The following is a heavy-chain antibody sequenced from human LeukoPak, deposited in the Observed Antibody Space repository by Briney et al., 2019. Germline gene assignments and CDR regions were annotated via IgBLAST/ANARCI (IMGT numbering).Heavy chain of an antibody. J-gene: IGHJ4*02. V-gene: IGHV1-69*13. Sequence: ASVKVSCKASGGTFSSYAISWVRQAPGQGLEWMGGIIPIFGTANYAQKFQGRVTITAEESTSTAYMELSSLRSEDTAVYYCARDLYCSGGSCYSSLDYWGQGTLVTVSS. CDR3: ARDLYCSGGSCYSSLDY. CDR2: IIPIFGTA. CDR1: GGTFSSYA. D-gene: IGHD2-15*01.